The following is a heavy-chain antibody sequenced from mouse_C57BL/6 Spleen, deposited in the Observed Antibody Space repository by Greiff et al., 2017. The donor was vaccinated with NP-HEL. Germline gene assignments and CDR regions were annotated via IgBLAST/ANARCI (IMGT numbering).Heavy chain of an antibody. Sequence: VQLQQSGAELVRPGASVTLSCKASGYTFTDYEMHWVKQTPVHGLEWIGAIDPETGGTAYNQKFKGKAILTADKSSSTAYMELRSLTSEDSAVYYCTRDWYYGSSPWFAYWGQGTLVTVSA. CDR3: TRDWYYGSSPWFAY. CDR2: IDPETGGT. V-gene: IGHV1-15*01. J-gene: IGHJ3*01. D-gene: IGHD1-1*01. CDR1: GYTFTDYE.